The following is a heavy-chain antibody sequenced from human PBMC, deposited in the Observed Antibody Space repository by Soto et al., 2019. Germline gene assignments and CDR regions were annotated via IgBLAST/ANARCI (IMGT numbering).Heavy chain of an antibody. Sequence: SETLSLTCTVSGGSISTYYWIWIRQPPGKGLECIGYISNSGSTNYNPSLKSRVTILVDSSKNQFSLRLSSVTPADTAVYYCARVVYETFYYYAMDVWGQGTTVTVSS. CDR2: ISNSGST. CDR1: GGSISTYY. D-gene: IGHD5-12*01. CDR3: ARVVYETFYYYAMDV. J-gene: IGHJ6*02. V-gene: IGHV4-59*01.